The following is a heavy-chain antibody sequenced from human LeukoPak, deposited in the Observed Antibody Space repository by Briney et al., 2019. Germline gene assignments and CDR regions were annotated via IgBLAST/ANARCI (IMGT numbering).Heavy chain of an antibody. Sequence: GGSLRLSCAASGFTFSSYWMSWVRQAPGKGLEWVANIKQDGSEKYYVDSVKGRFTISRDNAKNSLYLQMNSLRAEDTAVYYCGRDSYDFWSGLRWFDPWGQGTLVTVSS. V-gene: IGHV3-7*01. CDR3: GRDSYDFWSGLRWFDP. CDR2: IKQDGSEK. J-gene: IGHJ5*02. CDR1: GFTFSSYW. D-gene: IGHD3-3*01.